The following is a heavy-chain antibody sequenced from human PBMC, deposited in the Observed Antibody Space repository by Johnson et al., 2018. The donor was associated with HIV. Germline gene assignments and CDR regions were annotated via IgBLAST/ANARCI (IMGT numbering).Heavy chain of an antibody. J-gene: IGHJ3*02. D-gene: IGHD1-1*01. CDR1: GFTVSSNY. CDR3: ARISQHHNSDAFDI. Sequence: VQLVESGGGVVQPGRSLRLSCAASGFTVSSNYMSWVRQAPGKGLEWVSVIYSGGSAYYADSVQGRFTISRDNAKNSLYLQMNSLRAEDTAVYYCARISQHHNSDAFDIWGQGTMVTVSS. CDR2: IYSGGSA. V-gene: IGHV3-66*01.